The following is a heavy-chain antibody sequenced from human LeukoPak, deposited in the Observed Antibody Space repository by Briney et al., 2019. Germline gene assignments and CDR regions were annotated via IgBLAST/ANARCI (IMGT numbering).Heavy chain of an antibody. J-gene: IGHJ5*02. CDR1: GGSISSYY. Sequence: SETLSLTCTVSGGSISSYYWSWIRQPPGKGLEWIGYIYYSGSTNYNPSLKSRVTISVDTSKNQFSLKLSPVTAADTAVYYCARGAKYDFWSGYLATNWFDPWGQGTLVTVSS. V-gene: IGHV4-59*01. D-gene: IGHD3-3*01. CDR2: IYYSGST. CDR3: ARGAKYDFWSGYLATNWFDP.